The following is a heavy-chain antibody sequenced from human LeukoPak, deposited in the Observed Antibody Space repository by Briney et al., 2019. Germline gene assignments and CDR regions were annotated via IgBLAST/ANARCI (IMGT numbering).Heavy chain of an antibody. Sequence: PGGSLRLSCAASGFTFSSYAMSWVRQAPGKGLEWVSAISGSGGSTYYADSVKGRFTISRDNSKNTLYLQMNSLRAEDTAVYYCARRIGYYKNGGMDVWGQGTTVTVSS. CDR3: ARRIGYYKNGGMDV. J-gene: IGHJ6*02. CDR2: ISGSGGST. D-gene: IGHD3-9*01. V-gene: IGHV3-23*01. CDR1: GFTFSSYA.